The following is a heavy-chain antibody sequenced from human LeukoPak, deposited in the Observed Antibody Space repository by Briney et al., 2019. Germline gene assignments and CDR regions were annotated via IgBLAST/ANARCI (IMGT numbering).Heavy chain of an antibody. V-gene: IGHV4-39*07. CDR2: IYYSGST. CDR1: GGSISSSSYY. D-gene: IGHD3-10*01. CDR3: ARADMVRGVIIVDY. J-gene: IGHJ4*02. Sequence: SSETLSLTCTVSGGSISSSSYYWGWIRQPPGKGLEWIGSIYYSGSTYYNPSLKSRVTISVDTSKNQFSLKLSSVTAADTAVYYCARADMVRGVIIVDYWGQETLVTVSS.